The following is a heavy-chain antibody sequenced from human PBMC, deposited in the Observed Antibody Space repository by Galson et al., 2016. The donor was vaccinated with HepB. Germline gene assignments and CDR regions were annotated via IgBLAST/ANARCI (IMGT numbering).Heavy chain of an antibody. D-gene: IGHD2-15*01. CDR1: GFTFSNYW. CDR2: VNSDGSNI. Sequence: SLRLSRAASGFTFSNYWMHWVRQAPGKGLVWVSRVNSDGSNIDYADSVNGRFTISRDNAKNTLYLQMNSLRAEDTAVYYCARGYCSGGRCYPGYDLYYGMDVWGQGTTVTVSS. V-gene: IGHV3-74*01. CDR3: ARGYCSGGRCYPGYDLYYGMDV. J-gene: IGHJ6*02.